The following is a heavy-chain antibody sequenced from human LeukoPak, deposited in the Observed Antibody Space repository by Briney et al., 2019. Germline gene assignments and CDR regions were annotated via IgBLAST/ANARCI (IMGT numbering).Heavy chain of an antibody. CDR1: GFTFSSYA. V-gene: IGHV3-23*01. CDR3: AKDLCGGDCYSHY. J-gene: IGHJ4*02. Sequence: PGGSLRLSCAASGFTFSSYAMSWVRQAPGKGLEWVSAISGSGGSTYYADSVRGRFTISRDNSKNTLYLQMNSLRAEDTAVYYCAKDLCGGDCYSHYWGQGTLVTVSS. CDR2: ISGSGGST. D-gene: IGHD2-21*02.